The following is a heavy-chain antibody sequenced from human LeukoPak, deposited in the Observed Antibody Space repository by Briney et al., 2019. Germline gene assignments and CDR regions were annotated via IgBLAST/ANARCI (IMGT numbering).Heavy chain of an antibody. Sequence: ASVKVSCKASGGTFSSYAISWVRQAPGQGLEWMGIINPSGGSTSYAQKFQGRVTMTRDMSTSTVYMELSSLRSEDTAVYYCARGFSSSWGDWYFDLWGRGTLVTVSS. CDR3: ARGFSSSWGDWYFDL. D-gene: IGHD6-13*01. CDR2: INPSGGST. CDR1: GGTFSSYA. V-gene: IGHV1-46*01. J-gene: IGHJ2*01.